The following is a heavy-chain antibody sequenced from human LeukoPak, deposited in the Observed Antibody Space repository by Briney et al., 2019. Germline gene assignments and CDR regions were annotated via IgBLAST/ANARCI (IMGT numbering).Heavy chain of an antibody. J-gene: IGHJ6*02. CDR3: ARIPTGGFLEWSYYYYYGMDV. CDR1: GYTFTSYG. Sequence: ASVTVSCKASGYTFTSYGISWVRQAPGQGLEWMGWISAYNGNTNYAQKLQGRVTMTTDKSTSTAYMELRSLRSDDTAVYYCARIPTGGFLEWSYYYYYGMDVWGQGTTVTVSS. V-gene: IGHV1-18*01. D-gene: IGHD3-3*01. CDR2: ISAYNGNT.